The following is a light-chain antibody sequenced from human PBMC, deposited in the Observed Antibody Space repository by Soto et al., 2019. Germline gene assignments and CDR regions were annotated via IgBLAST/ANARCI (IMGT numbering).Light chain of an antibody. CDR3: QQYKTYMYN. CDR2: RAS. J-gene: IGKJ2*01. Sequence: DIQMTQSPSTLSASVGDRVTITCRASQSMDRWLAWYQQKPGKAPKLLIYRASSLESGVPSRFSGSGSGTEFTLTISSLQPDDFATYDCQQYKTYMYNFAQGTKLEIK. V-gene: IGKV1-5*03. CDR1: QSMDRW.